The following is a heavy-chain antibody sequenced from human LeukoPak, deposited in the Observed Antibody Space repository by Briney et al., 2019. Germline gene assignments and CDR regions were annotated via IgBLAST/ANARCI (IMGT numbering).Heavy chain of an antibody. CDR3: ARGPYSSNWYVDY. Sequence: PGGSLRLSCAASGFTLSSYEMNCVRLAPGKGLEWISSISRTGNSIYYADSVKGRFTISRASAKNSLYLQMNSLRAEDTAVYYCARGPYSSNWYVDYWGQGTLVTVAS. J-gene: IGHJ4*02. CDR2: ISRTGNSI. D-gene: IGHD6-13*01. V-gene: IGHV3-48*03. CDR1: GFTLSSYE.